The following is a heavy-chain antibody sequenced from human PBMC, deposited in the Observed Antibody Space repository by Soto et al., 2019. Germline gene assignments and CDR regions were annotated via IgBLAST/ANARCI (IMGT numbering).Heavy chain of an antibody. J-gene: IGHJ5*02. CDR2: IYYSGST. D-gene: IGHD3-9*01. Sequence: SETLSLTCTVSGGSISSYDWSWIRQPPGKGLEWIGYIYYSGSTNYNPSLKSRVTISVDTSKNQFSLKLSSVTAADTAVYYCARATVPYYDILTGYGRFDPWGQGTLVTVSS. V-gene: IGHV4-59*01. CDR3: ARATVPYYDILTGYGRFDP. CDR1: GGSISSYD.